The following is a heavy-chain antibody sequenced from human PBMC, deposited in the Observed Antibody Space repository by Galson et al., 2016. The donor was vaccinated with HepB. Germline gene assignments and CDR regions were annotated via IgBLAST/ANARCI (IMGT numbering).Heavy chain of an antibody. CDR3: ARVIGWFAEISGGAFDI. V-gene: IGHV3-21*01. J-gene: IGHJ3*02. CDR2: ISRSSSYI. Sequence: SLRLSCAASGFTFSSYSINWVRQAPGKGLEWVSYISRSSSYIYYADSVKGRLTISRDNAKNSVYLQMNSLGAEDTAVYYCARVIGWFAEISGGAFDIWGQGTMVTVSS. D-gene: IGHD3-10*01. CDR1: GFTFSSYS.